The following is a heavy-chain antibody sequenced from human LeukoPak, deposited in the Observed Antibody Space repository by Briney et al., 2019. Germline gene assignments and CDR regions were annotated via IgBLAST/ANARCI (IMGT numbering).Heavy chain of an antibody. CDR3: ARQSHYSGSQAPDY. V-gene: IGHV4-59*08. D-gene: IGHD5-12*01. CDR1: GGSISAYY. CDR2: ISYSGST. J-gene: IGHJ4*02. Sequence: SETLSLTCTVSGGSISAYYWSWIRQPPGKGLEWIGFISYSGSTNYNPSLKGRVTISVDTSKNQFSLKVNSVTAADTAVYYCARQSHYSGSQAPDYWGQGTLVTVSS.